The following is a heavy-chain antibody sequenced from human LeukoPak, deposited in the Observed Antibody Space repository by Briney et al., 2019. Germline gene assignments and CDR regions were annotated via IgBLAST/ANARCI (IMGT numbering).Heavy chain of an antibody. J-gene: IGHJ6*02. Sequence: GGSLRLSCAASGFTFTSYWMHWVRQAPGKGLVWVSRVNSDGSSTTYTDSVKGRFTISRDNAKNTLYLQMNSLRAEDTAVYYCARGRYYGMDVWGQGTTVTVSS. CDR1: GFTFTSYW. V-gene: IGHV3-74*01. CDR2: VNSDGSST. CDR3: ARGRYYGMDV.